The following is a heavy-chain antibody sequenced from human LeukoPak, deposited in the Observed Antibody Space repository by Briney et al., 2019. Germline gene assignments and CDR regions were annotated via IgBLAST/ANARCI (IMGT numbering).Heavy chain of an antibody. V-gene: IGHV1-18*01. CDR2: ISAYSGNT. Sequence: ASVKVSCKASGYTFTSYGISWVRQAPGQGLEWMGWISAYSGNTNYAQKLQGRVTMTTDTSTSTAYMELRSLRSDDTAVYYCARDMVVPAAIRWFDPWGQGTLVTVSS. J-gene: IGHJ5*02. CDR3: ARDMVVPAAIRWFDP. D-gene: IGHD2-2*02. CDR1: GYTFTSYG.